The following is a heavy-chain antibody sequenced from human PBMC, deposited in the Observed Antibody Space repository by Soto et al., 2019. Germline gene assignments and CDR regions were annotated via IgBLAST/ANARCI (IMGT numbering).Heavy chain of an antibody. V-gene: IGHV1-69*13. Sequence: GAPVKVSCKASGGTFSSFAISWVGQAPGQGLEWMGGVIPIFGTANYAQKFQGRVTITADESTSTAYMELSSLRSEDTAVYYCARDRTYYDFWSGYPPREYYYYGMDVWGQGTTVTVSS. D-gene: IGHD3-3*01. CDR3: ARDRTYYDFWSGYPPREYYYYGMDV. CDR1: GGTFSSFA. J-gene: IGHJ6*02. CDR2: VIPIFGTA.